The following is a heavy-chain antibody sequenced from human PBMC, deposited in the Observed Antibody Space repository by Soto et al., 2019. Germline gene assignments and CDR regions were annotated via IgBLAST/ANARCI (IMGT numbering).Heavy chain of an antibody. CDR1: GFSLSTSGVG. CDR2: IYWDDDK. J-gene: IGHJ4*01. Sequence: QITLKESGPTLVKPTQTLTLTCTFSGFSLSTSGVGVGWIRQPPVKALEWLALIYWDDDKRYSPSLTSRLTNTKDTSKNQVVLTMTNRDPVDTSTYYGAHSHRYCSCGSGDAGGSFDYCGHGNRVTFAS. D-gene: IGHD2-15*01. CDR3: AHSHRYCSCGSGDAGGSFDY. V-gene: IGHV2-5*02.